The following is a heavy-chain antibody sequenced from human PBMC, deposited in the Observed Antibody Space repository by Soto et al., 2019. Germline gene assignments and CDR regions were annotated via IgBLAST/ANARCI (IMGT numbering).Heavy chain of an antibody. V-gene: IGHV3-30*18. Sequence: QVQLVESGGGVVQPGRSLRLSCAASGFTFSSYGMHWVRQAAGKGLEWVAVISYDGSNKYYADSVKGRFTISRDNSKNTLYLQMNSLRAEDTAVYYCAKLITMIAHDGFDFWGQGTMVTVSS. J-gene: IGHJ3*01. D-gene: IGHD3-22*01. CDR2: ISYDGSNK. CDR3: AKLITMIAHDGFDF. CDR1: GFTFSSYG.